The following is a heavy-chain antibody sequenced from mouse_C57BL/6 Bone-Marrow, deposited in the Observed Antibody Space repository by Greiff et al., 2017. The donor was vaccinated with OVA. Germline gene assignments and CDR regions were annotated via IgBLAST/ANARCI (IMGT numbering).Heavy chain of an antibody. Sequence: VKLMESGAELVRPGASVTLSCKASGYTFTDYVMHWVKQTPVHGLEWIGAIDPETGGTAYNQKFKGKAILTADKSSSTAYMELRSLTSEDSAVYYCTRGYSNYYAMDYWGQGTSVTVSS. V-gene: IGHV1-15*01. D-gene: IGHD2-5*01. CDR1: GYTFTDYV. J-gene: IGHJ4*01. CDR3: TRGYSNYYAMDY. CDR2: IDPETGGT.